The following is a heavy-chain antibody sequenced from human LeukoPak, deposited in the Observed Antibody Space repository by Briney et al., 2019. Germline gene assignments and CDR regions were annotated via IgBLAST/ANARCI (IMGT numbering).Heavy chain of an antibody. J-gene: IGHJ4*02. V-gene: IGHV4-34*01. CDR2: INHGGST. Sequence: SETLSLTCGVYGGSFSGYSWSWIRQPPGKGLEWIGEINHGGSTNYNPSLKSRVSISLDTSKNQFSLKLTSVTAADTPVYYCARNDSGWFDFWGQGTLLTVSS. CDR3: ARNDSGWFDF. D-gene: IGHD5-12*01. CDR1: GGSFSGYS.